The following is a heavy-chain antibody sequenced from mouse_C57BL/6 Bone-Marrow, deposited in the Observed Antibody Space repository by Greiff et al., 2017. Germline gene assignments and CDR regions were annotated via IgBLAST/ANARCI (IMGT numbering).Heavy chain of an antibody. CDR1: GYTFTSYW. CDR2: IDPSDSYT. V-gene: IGHV1-69*01. D-gene: IGHD2-1*01. J-gene: IGHJ3*01. CDR3: ARSSSTMLGAY. Sequence: QVQLQQPGAELVMPGASVKLSCKASGYTFTSYWMHWVKQRPGQGLEWIGEIDPSDSYTNYNQKFKGKSTLTVDKSSSTAYMQLSSLTSEDSAVYYCARSSSTMLGAYWGQGTLVTVSA.